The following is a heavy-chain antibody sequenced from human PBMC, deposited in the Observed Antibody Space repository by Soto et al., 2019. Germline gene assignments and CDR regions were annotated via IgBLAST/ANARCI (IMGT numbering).Heavy chain of an antibody. Sequence: ASVKVSCKASGYTFTSYGISWVRQAPGQGLEWMGWISAYNGNTNYAQKLQGRVTMTTDTSTSTAYMELRSLRSDDTAVYYCARDSRYDFWSGHYYYYYGMDVWGQGTTVTVSS. CDR1: GYTFTSYG. V-gene: IGHV1-18*01. J-gene: IGHJ6*02. D-gene: IGHD3-3*01. CDR3: ARDSRYDFWSGHYYYYYGMDV. CDR2: ISAYNGNT.